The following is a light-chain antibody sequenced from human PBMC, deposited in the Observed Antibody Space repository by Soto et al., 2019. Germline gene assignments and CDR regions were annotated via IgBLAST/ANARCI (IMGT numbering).Light chain of an antibody. J-gene: IGKJ1*01. Sequence: DIQMTQSPSTLSASVGDRLTITCLVSESMCSGLAWYLQKPGKAPNLLIYKASTLESGVPSRFSGSGSGTEFTLTISRLEPEDFATYYCQQYNAYSRMFGQGTKVDIK. CDR1: ESMCSG. CDR2: KAS. CDR3: QQYNAYSRM. V-gene: IGKV1-5*03.